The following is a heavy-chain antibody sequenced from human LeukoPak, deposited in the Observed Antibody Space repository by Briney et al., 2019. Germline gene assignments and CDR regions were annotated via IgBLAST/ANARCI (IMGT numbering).Heavy chain of an antibody. CDR3: VPDVPDPALGY. D-gene: IGHD2-15*01. V-gene: IGHV3-15*01. CDR1: GFSFDKAW. J-gene: IGHJ4*02. CDR2: IKSKPDAGTT. Sequence: GGSLRLSCAASGFSFDKAWMSWVRQAPGKGLEWVGHIKSKPDAGTTKYAAPVKGRFTISRDDSKNTLFLQMNSLKTEDTAVYYCVPDVPDPALGYWGQGSLVTVSS.